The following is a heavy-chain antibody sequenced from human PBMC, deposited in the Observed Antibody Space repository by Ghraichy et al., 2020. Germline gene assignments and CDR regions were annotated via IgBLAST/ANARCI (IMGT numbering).Heavy chain of an antibody. D-gene: IGHD5/OR15-5a*01. CDR1: GFTFSTYA. CDR3: AKVVSWRYFDL. J-gene: IGHJ2*01. Sequence: GGSLRLSCAASGFTFSTYAMTWVRQAPGKGLEWVSATSGGGSTYYADSVKGRFTISRDNSKNTLYLQMNSLRAEDTAVYSCAKVVSWRYFDLWGRGTLVTVS. CDR2: TSGGGST. V-gene: IGHV3-23*01.